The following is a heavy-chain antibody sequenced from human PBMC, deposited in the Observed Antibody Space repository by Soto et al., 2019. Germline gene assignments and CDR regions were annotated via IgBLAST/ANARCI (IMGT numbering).Heavy chain of an antibody. CDR2: ISDDATNE. V-gene: IGHV3-30*18. CDR3: GKDRYSNSLYMPVDY. Sequence: GGSLRLSCAVSGFTFSNYGMQWVRQAPGKGLEWVAFISDDATNEHYADSVRGRFTISRDNSKNTLYLEMNSLREEDTAVYYCGKDRYSNSLYMPVDYWGQGTLVTVSS. D-gene: IGHD6-13*01. J-gene: IGHJ4*02. CDR1: GFTFSNYG.